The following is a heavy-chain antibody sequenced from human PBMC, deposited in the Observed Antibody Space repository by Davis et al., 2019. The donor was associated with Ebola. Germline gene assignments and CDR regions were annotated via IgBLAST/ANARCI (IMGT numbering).Heavy chain of an antibody. J-gene: IGHJ6*02. CDR3: ASGITIFGVVSNYYYYGMDV. Sequence: MPSETLSLTCTVSGGSISSSSYYWGWIRQPPGKGLEWIGSIYYSGSTYYNPSLKSRVTISVDTSKNQFSLKLGSVTAADTAVYYCASGITIFGVVSNYYYYGMDVWGQGTTVTVSS. CDR1: GGSISSSSYY. D-gene: IGHD3-3*01. V-gene: IGHV4-39*01. CDR2: IYYSGST.